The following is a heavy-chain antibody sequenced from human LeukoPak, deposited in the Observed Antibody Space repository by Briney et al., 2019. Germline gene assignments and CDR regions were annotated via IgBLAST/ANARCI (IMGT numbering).Heavy chain of an antibody. V-gene: IGHV5-51*01. J-gene: IGHJ3*02. D-gene: IGHD4-11*01. CDR2: IYPGDSDT. CDR1: GYSFTSYW. CDR3: ATQTTAAHDAFDI. Sequence: GESLKISCKGSGYSFTSYWIVWVRQMPGKGLEWMGIIYPGDSDTRYSPSFQGQVTISADKSISTAYLQWSSLKASDTAMYYCATQTTAAHDAFDIWGQGTMVTVSS.